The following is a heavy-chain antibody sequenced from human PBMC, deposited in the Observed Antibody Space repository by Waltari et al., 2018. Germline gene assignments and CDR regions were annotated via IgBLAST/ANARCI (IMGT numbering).Heavy chain of an antibody. CDR1: GYSISSGYY. D-gene: IGHD3-10*01. J-gene: IGHJ3*02. CDR3: ARLAYYGSGTDDAFDI. CDR2: IYHSGST. Sequence: QVQLQESGPGLVKPSETLSLTCAVSGYSISSGYYWGWIRQPPGKGLEWIGSIYHSGSTYYNPSLKSRVTISVDTSKNQFSLKLSSVTAADTAVYYCARLAYYGSGTDDAFDICGQGTMVTVSS. V-gene: IGHV4-38-2*01.